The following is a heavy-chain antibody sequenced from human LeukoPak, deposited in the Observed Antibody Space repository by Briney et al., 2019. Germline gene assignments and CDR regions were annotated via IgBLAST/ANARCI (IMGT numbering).Heavy chain of an antibody. CDR2: INHSGSA. CDR3: ARGQGTVTTH. Sequence: SETLSLTCAVSGGSFSAYYWTWIRQPPGKGLEWIGEINHSGSANYNPPLKSRVTISLDTSKNQFSLKLSSVTAADTAAYYCARGQGTVTTHWGQGTLVTVSS. CDR1: GGSFSAYY. J-gene: IGHJ4*02. V-gene: IGHV4-34*01. D-gene: IGHD4-17*01.